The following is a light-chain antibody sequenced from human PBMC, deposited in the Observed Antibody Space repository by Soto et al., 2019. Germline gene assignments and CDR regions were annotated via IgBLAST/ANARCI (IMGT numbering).Light chain of an antibody. CDR1: SSDVGSYNL. CDR2: EGS. J-gene: IGLJ1*01. CDR3: CSYAGSRTYV. Sequence: QSALTKPASVSGSPGQSITISCTGTSSDVGSYNLVSWYQQHPGKAPKLMIYEGSKRPSGVSNRFSGSKSGNTASLTISGLQAEDEADYYCCSYAGSRTYVFGTGTKATVL. V-gene: IGLV2-23*01.